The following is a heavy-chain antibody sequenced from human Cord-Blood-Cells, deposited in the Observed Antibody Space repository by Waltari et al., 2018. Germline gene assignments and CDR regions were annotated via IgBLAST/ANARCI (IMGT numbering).Heavy chain of an antibody. CDR1: GYTFTGYY. CDR3: ARDGSGSFYSYYFDY. CDR2: INPNSGGT. D-gene: IGHD1-26*01. Sequence: QVQLVQSGAEVKKPGASVKVSCKASGYTFTGYYMHWVRQAPGQGLEWMGWINPNSGGTNYAQKFQGRVTITRDTSISTAYMELSRLRSDDTAVYYCARDGSGSFYSYYFDYWGQGTLVTVSS. V-gene: IGHV1-2*02. J-gene: IGHJ4*02.